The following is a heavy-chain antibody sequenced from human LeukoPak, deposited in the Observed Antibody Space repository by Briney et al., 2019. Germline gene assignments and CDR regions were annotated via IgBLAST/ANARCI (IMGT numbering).Heavy chain of an antibody. Sequence: SQTLSLTCAISGDSVSSNSAAWNWIRQSPSRGLEWLGRTYYRSKWYNDYAVSVKSRITINPDTSKNQFSLQLNSVTPEDTAVYYCARDRRGYCSSTSCYKAYWFDPWGQGTLVTVSS. V-gene: IGHV6-1*01. CDR2: TYYRSKWYN. CDR1: GDSVSSNSAA. J-gene: IGHJ5*02. CDR3: ARDRRGYCSSTSCYKAYWFDP. D-gene: IGHD2-2*02.